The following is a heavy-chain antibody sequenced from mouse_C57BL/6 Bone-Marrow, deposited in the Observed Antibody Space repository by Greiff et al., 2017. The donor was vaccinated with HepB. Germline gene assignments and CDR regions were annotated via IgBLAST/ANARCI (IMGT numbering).Heavy chain of an antibody. D-gene: IGHD2-12*01. J-gene: IGHJ3*01. Sequence: QVQLQQSGAELVKPGASVKISCKASGYAFSSYWMNWVKQRPGKGLEWIGQIYPGDGDTNYNGKFKGKATLTADKSSSTAYMQLSSLTSEDSAVYFCARPLRTAAWFAYWGQGTLVTVSA. CDR1: GYAFSSYW. CDR2: IYPGDGDT. V-gene: IGHV1-80*01. CDR3: ARPLRTAAWFAY.